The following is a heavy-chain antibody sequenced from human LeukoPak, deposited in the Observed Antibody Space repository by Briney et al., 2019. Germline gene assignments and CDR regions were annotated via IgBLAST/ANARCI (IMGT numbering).Heavy chain of an antibody. D-gene: IGHD3-16*02. CDR2: ISDNGRSS. V-gene: IGHV3-23*01. Sequence: GGSLRLSCVASGFAFSDYAMSWVRQAPGKGLEWVSGISDNGRSSYYTDSVKGRCTISRDNSKNTVSLQINNLRTEDTAVYFCARHDSFIPFWGQGTLVTVTS. J-gene: IGHJ4*02. CDR3: ARHDSFIPF. CDR1: GFAFSDYA.